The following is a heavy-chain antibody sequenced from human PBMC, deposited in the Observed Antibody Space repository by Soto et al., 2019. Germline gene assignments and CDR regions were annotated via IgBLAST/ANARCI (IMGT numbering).Heavy chain of an antibody. V-gene: IGHV1-2*02. J-gene: IGHJ6*02. CDR2: INPNSGGT. CDR3: ARANDGDSGYYYYGMGV. Sequence: ASVKVSCKASGYTFTGYYMHWVRQAPGQGLEWMGWINPNSGGTNYAQKFQGRVTMTRDTSISTAYMELSRLRSDDTAVYYCARANDGDSGYYYYGMGVWGQGTTVTVSS. D-gene: IGHD4-17*01. CDR1: GYTFTGYY.